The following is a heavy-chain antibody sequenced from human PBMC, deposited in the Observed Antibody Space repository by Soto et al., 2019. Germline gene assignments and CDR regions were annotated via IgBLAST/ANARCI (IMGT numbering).Heavy chain of an antibody. J-gene: IGHJ4*02. CDR2: SSYNGGT. CDR1: TDSSSFTNSY. V-gene: IGHV4-39*01. D-gene: IGHD3-10*01. Sequence: QLQLQESGPGLVKPSETLSLTCTVSTDSSSFTNSYWGWIRQPPGKGLQWIGSSSYNGGTFYNPSLRGRVFISFDTSKRQSSLQVTSVTAADTAVYFCVRHRIEVVWRGFDFWGQGSPVTVSS. CDR3: VRHRIEVVWRGFDF.